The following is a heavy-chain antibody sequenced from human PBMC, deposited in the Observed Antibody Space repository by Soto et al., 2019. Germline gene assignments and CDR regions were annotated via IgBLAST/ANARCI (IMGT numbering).Heavy chain of an antibody. Sequence: QVHLVQSGAEVKKPGASVKVSCKASGYTFTSYGITWVRQAPGQGLEGMGWISAHNGNTDYAQKPQGRVIVTRDTATGTAYMELRSLRSDDTAVYYCARGRYGDYWGQGALVTVSS. CDR3: ARGRYGDY. CDR1: GYTFTSYG. D-gene: IGHD1-1*01. CDR2: ISAHNGNT. V-gene: IGHV1-18*01. J-gene: IGHJ4*02.